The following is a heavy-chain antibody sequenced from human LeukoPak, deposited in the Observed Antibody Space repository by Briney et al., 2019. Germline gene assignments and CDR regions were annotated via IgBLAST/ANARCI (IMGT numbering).Heavy chain of an antibody. D-gene: IGHD5-18*01. CDR2: INPNSGGA. CDR3: ARQYNYGNWFDP. J-gene: IGHJ5*02. CDR1: GYSFTGYY. V-gene: IGHV1-2*02. Sequence: ASVKVSCKASGYSFTGYYMHWVRQAPGQGLEWMGWINPNSGGAHYAQKFQGSVTMTRDTSISTAYMELSRLRSDDTAVYYCARQYNYGNWFDPWGPGTLVTVSS.